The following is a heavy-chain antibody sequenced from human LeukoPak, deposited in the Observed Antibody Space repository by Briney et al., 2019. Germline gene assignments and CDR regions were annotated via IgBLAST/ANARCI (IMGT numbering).Heavy chain of an antibody. V-gene: IGHV1-2*02. Sequence: ASVKVSCKASGYTFTGYYMHWVRQAPGQGLEWMGWINPNSGGTSYAQKFQGRVTMTRDTSISTVYMELSRLRSDDTAVYYCARGSGRRYCYYYGMDVWGQGTTVTVSS. J-gene: IGHJ6*02. CDR3: ARGSGRRYCYYYGMDV. CDR1: GYTFTGYY. CDR2: INPNSGGT. D-gene: IGHD3-10*01.